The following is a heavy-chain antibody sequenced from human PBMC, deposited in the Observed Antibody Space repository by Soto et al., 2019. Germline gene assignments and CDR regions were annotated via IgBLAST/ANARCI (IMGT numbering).Heavy chain of an antibody. CDR1: GGSISSYY. D-gene: IGHD1-26*01. Sequence: SETLSLTCNVSGGSISSYYWSWVRQPPGKGLEWIGYIYYDGNTNYNPSLKSRVTISVDTSKNQISLNLSSMTAADTAVYYCARSGRGSYSDYWGQGTPVTVS. CDR3: ARSGRGSYSDY. J-gene: IGHJ4*02. CDR2: IYYDGNT. V-gene: IGHV4-59*01.